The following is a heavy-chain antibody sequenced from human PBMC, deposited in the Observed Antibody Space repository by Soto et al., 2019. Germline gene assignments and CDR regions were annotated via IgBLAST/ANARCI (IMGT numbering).Heavy chain of an antibody. CDR1: GGAFRGYY. CDR3: ARGIRIAAAGRNWFDP. J-gene: IGHJ5*02. CDR2: INHSGST. V-gene: IGHV4-34*01. Sequence: SETLSVTCAGYGGAFRGYYWSWSRQPPGKGLEWIGEINHSGSTNYNPSLKSRVTISVDTSKNQFSLKLSSVTAADTAVYYCARGIRIAAAGRNWFDPWGQGPLVTVST. D-gene: IGHD6-13*01.